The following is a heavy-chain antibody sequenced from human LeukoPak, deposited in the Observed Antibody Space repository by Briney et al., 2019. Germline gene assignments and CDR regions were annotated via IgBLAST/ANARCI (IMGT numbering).Heavy chain of an antibody. CDR1: GFTFSSYA. Sequence: PGGSLRLSCAASGFTFSSYAMSWVRQAPGKGLEWVSAISGSGGSTYYADSVKGRFTISRDNSKNTLYLQMNSLRAEDTAVYYCAGGGRIWSGFGKDKPPICWGQGTLVTVSS. CDR2: ISGSGGST. D-gene: IGHD3-3*01. CDR3: AGGGRIWSGFGKDKPPIC. J-gene: IGHJ4*02. V-gene: IGHV3-23*01.